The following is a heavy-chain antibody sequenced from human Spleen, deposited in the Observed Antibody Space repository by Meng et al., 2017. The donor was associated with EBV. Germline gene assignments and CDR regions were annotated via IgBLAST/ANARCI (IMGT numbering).Heavy chain of an antibody. CDR1: GLTFRDHF. J-gene: IGHJ4*02. CDR3: TTDLTVTTESY. Sequence: VQLVGSVVGLVRQGGSLRLSSTVFGLTFRDHFLTWMSQAAGKGLEWVGRIKSKSDGGTTDYAAPVKGRFTISRHDSKNTLYLEMNSLKTEDTAVYYCTTDLTVTTESYWGQGTLVTVSS. V-gene: IGHV3-15*01. CDR2: IKSKSDGGTT. D-gene: IGHD4-17*01.